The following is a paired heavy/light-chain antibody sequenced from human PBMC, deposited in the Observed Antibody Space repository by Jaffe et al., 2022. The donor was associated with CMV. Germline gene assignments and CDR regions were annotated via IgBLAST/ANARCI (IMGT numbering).Light chain of an antibody. J-gene: IGKJ4*01. CDR1: QSISNY. CDR3: QQRSSWPT. V-gene: IGKV3-11*01. Sequence: EIVLTQSPATLSSSPGERATLSCRASQSISNYLAWYQQKPGQSPRLLIYDASKRATGIPARFSGSGSGTDFTLTISSLDPEDFAVYYCQQRSSWPTFGGGTKVEIK. CDR2: DAS.
Heavy chain of an antibody. CDR2: ISSSSTTI. J-gene: IGHJ4*02. CDR1: GFTFSSYN. D-gene: IGHD1-26*01. CDR3: ARSSHSGSYLIDC. V-gene: IGHV3-48*02. Sequence: EVQLVESGGDLVQPGGSLRLSCATSGFTFSSYNMNWVRQAPGKGLEWVSYISSSSTTIFYADSVKGRFIISRDNAKNSLYLQMNTLKDEDTAVYYCARSSHSGSYLIDCWGQGTLVTVSS.